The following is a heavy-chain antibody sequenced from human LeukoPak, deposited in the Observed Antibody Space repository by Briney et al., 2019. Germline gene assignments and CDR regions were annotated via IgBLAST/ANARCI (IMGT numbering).Heavy chain of an antibody. CDR1: GFTFSSYA. D-gene: IGHD3-22*01. Sequence: GGSLRLSCAASGFTFSSYAMSWVRQAPGKGLEWVSAISGSGGSTYYADSVKGRFTISRDNSKNTLYLQMNSLRAEDTAVYYCAKCNYYDSSGRIDYWGQGTLVTVSS. CDR3: AKCNYYDSSGRIDY. J-gene: IGHJ4*02. V-gene: IGHV3-23*01. CDR2: ISGSGGST.